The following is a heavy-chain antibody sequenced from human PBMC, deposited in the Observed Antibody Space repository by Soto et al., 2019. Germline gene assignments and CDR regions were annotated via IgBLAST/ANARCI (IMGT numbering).Heavy chain of an antibody. CDR1: GFTFSSYW. CDR3: ARAIGAAGSY. CDR2: IKQDGSTK. Sequence: GGSLRLSCADSGFTFSSYWMHWVRQAPGKGLEWVANIKQDGSTKYYVASVKGRFAISRDNARNSVYLQMNGLRVEDTAVYYCARAIGAAGSYWGLGTLVTVSS. V-gene: IGHV3-7*04. D-gene: IGHD6-13*01. J-gene: IGHJ4*02.